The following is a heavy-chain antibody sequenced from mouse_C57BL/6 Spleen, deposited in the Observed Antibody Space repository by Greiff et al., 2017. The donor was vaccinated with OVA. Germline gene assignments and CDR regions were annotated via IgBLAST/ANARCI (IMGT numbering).Heavy chain of an antibody. CDR1: GYTFTSYW. J-gene: IGHJ4*01. CDR3: ARLDSSMDY. CDR2: IDPSDSYT. V-gene: IGHV1-69*01. Sequence: QVQLQQPGAELVMPGASVKLSCKASGYTFTSYWMHWVKQRPGQGLEWIGEIDPSDSYTNYNQKFKGKSTLTVDKSSSTAYMQLSSLTSEDSAVYYCARLDSSMDYWGQGTAVTVSS.